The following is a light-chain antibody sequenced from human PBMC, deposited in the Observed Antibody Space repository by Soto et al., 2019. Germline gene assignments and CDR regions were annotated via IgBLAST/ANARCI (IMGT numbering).Light chain of an antibody. CDR1: SSNIGINT. CDR2: SNN. CDR3: AAWDDSLNGVV. J-gene: IGLJ3*02. Sequence: QPVLTQPPSASGTPGQRITISCSGSSSNIGINTVNWYQQLPGMAPKVLIYSNNQRPSGVPDRFSGSKSGTSASLTISGLQSEDEADYYCAAWDDSLNGVVFGGGTKLTVL. V-gene: IGLV1-44*01.